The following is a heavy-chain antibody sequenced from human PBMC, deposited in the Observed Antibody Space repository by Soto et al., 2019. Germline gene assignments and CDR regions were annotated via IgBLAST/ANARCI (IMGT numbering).Heavy chain of an antibody. CDR2: IYASGST. V-gene: IGHV4-4*07. CDR3: ARAGGYEVQGSNWFGP. Sequence: SCTVSGGSISSHYWSWIRQPAGKGLEWIGRIYASGSTNYNPSLKSRVTMSLDTSRNQFSLKLTSVTAADTAMYYCARAGGYEVQGSNWFGPWGRGILVTVSS. CDR1: GGSISSHY. J-gene: IGHJ5*02. D-gene: IGHD5-12*01.